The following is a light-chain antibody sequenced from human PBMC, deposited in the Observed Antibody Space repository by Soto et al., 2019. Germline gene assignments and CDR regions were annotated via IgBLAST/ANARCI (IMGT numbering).Light chain of an antibody. J-gene: IGKJ1*01. CDR2: GAS. Sequence: EVVLPQSPGTLSLSPGERATLSCRAIQSVSSSYLAWYQQKPGQAPRLLIYGASSRATGIPDRFSGSGSGTDFTLTISRLEPEDFAVYYCQQYGSSPQWTFGQGTKV. V-gene: IGKV3-20*01. CDR1: QSVSSSY. CDR3: QQYGSSPQWT.